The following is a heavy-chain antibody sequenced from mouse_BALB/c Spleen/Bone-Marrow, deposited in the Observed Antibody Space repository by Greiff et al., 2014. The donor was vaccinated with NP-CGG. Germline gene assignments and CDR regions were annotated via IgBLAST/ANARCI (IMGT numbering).Heavy chain of an antibody. D-gene: IGHD3-1*01. CDR1: GYSFTGYY. J-gene: IGHJ4*01. CDR2: INPYNGVI. CDR3: ARNGPYAMDY. V-gene: IGHV1-31*01. Sequence: EVQLQQSGPELVKPGASVKISCEASGYSFTGYYMHWVKQSHVKSLEWIGRINPYNGVISYNQNFKDKASLTVDKSSSTAYMELHSLTSGDSAVYYCARNGPYAMDYWGQGTSVTVSS.